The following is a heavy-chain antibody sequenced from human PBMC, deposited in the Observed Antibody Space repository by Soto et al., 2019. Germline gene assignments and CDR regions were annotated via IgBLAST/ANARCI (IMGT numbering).Heavy chain of an antibody. CDR3: ARVLRFSSGFDY. V-gene: IGHV1-2*02. CDR1: GYTFAGYY. D-gene: IGHD3-3*01. Sequence: ASVKVSCKASGYTFAGYYMHWVRQAPGQGLEWMGWINPNSGGTNYAQKFQGRVTMTRDTSISTAYMELSRLRSDDTAVYYCARVLRFSSGFDYWGQGTLVTVSS. CDR2: INPNSGGT. J-gene: IGHJ4*02.